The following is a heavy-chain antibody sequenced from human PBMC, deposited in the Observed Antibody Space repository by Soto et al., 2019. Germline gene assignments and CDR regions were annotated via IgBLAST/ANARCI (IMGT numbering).Heavy chain of an antibody. J-gene: IGHJ6*02. D-gene: IGHD5-12*01. Sequence: GASVKLSCKASGYGFTSYGMSWVRQAPGQGLEWMGWISAYNGNTNYAQKLQGRVTMTTDTSTSTAYMELRSLRSDDTAVYYCARDGGGYDFLDYYYGMDVWGQGTTVTVSS. CDR2: ISAYNGNT. CDR1: GYGFTSYG. CDR3: ARDGGGYDFLDYYYGMDV. V-gene: IGHV1-18*04.